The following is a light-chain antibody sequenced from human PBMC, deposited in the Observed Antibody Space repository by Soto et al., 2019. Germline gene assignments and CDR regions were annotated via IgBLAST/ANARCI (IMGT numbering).Light chain of an antibody. Sequence: QSVLTQPPTVSGAPGQTVTISCTGSSSNLGARYDVHWYQQVPGKAPKLLIFGSSDRASGVPDRFSGSKSVTSASLAITGLQADDEATYFCQSYDKSLSGSVFGGGTQLTVL. CDR1: SSNLGARYD. CDR3: QSYDKSLSGSV. J-gene: IGLJ3*02. V-gene: IGLV1-40*01. CDR2: GSS.